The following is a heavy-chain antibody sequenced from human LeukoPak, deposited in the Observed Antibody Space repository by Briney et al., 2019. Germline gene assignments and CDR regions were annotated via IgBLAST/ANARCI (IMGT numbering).Heavy chain of an antibody. D-gene: IGHD4-17*01. J-gene: IGHJ5*02. V-gene: IGHV4-31*03. Sequence: SETLSLTCTVSGGSISSGGYYWSWIRQHPGKGLEWIGYIYYSGSTYYNPSLKSRVTISVDTSKNQFSLKLSSVTAADTAVYYCARDTVTHGVDPRGQGTLVTVSS. CDR2: IYYSGST. CDR3: ARDTVTHGVDP. CDR1: GGSISSGGYY.